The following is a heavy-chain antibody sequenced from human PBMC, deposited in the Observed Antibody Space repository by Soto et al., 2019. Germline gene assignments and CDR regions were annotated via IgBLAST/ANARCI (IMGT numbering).Heavy chain of an antibody. D-gene: IGHD3-22*01. CDR3: ARHFVAVVIKGWGY. CDR1: GGSIDRSNYY. Sequence: QLQLQESGPGLVEPSETLSLTCTVSGGSIDRSNYYWDWIRQPPGKGLEWIGTTYYNGNAHSNPSLKSRVTTSVDTSKNQSPLKLISVTAADSAVYYCARHFVAVVIKGWGYWGQGTLVTVSS. J-gene: IGHJ4*02. CDR2: TYYNGNA. V-gene: IGHV4-39*01.